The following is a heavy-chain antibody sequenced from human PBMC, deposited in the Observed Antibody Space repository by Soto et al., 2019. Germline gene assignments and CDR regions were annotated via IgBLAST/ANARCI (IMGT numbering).Heavy chain of an antibody. CDR2: ISWNSGFI. CDR3: AKDKSNSGWFLRFQF. D-gene: IGHD6-19*01. V-gene: IGHV3-9*01. CDR1: GFKFDDYA. J-gene: IGHJ1*01. Sequence: EVELVESGGGLVQPGRSLRLSCVASGFKFDDYAMHWVRQVPGKGLEWVSGISWNSGFIAYADSVKGRFTISRDNAKDSVYLERNSLTPEDTAFYYCAKDKSNSGWFLRFQFWGKGYLVTVSS.